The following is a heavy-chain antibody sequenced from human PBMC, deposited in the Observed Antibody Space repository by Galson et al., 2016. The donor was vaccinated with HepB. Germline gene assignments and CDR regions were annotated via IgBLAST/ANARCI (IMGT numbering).Heavy chain of an antibody. Sequence: QVQLQESGPGLVKPGETLSLTCNVSGASVTSDDYYWSWFRQHPGKGQEWITYIHRNGNIYYNPSIRSRVSITIDTSKNSCCLKGASVPAASTAVYFCARKSVSRGPFDFWGQGTLVTVSS. D-gene: IGHD2-8*01. V-gene: IGHV4-31*03. CDR3: ARKSVSRGPFDF. CDR1: GASVTSDDYY. J-gene: IGHJ4*02. CDR2: IHRNGNI.